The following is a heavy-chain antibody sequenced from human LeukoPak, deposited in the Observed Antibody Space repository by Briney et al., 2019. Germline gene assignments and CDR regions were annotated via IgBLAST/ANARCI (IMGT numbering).Heavy chain of an antibody. CDR3: ARGYCSCTSCYDWFDP. J-gene: IGHJ5*02. CDR2: TNPNSGGT. Sequence: ASVKVSCKASGYTFTGYYMHWVRQAPGQGLEWMGWTNPNSGGTNYAQKFQGRVTMTRDTSISTAYMELSRLRSDDTAVYYCARGYCSCTSCYDWFDPWGQGTLVTVSS. CDR1: GYTFTGYY. V-gene: IGHV1-2*02. D-gene: IGHD2-2*01.